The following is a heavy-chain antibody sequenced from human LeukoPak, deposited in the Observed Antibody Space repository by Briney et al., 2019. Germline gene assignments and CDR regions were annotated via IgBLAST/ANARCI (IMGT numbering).Heavy chain of an antibody. J-gene: IGHJ3*02. CDR1: GFTFSSYS. CDR3: ARDRASIAVAGTADI. Sequence: PGGSLRLSCAASGFTFSSYSMNWVRQAPGKGLESVSSISSSSSYIYYADSVKGRFTISRDNAKNSLYLQMNSLRAEDTAVYYCARDRASIAVAGTADIWGQGTVVTVSS. V-gene: IGHV3-21*01. D-gene: IGHD6-19*01. CDR2: ISSSSSYI.